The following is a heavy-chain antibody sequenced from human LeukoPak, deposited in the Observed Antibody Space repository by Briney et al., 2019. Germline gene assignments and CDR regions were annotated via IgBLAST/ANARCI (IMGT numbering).Heavy chain of an antibody. V-gene: IGHV1-8*01. CDR1: GYTFTSYD. D-gene: IGHD3-22*01. CDR2: MSPNSGDT. J-gene: IGHJ4*02. CDR3: ARDYYDSSGPPTD. Sequence: ASVKVSCKASGYTFTSYDFNWVRQATGQRPEWMGWMSPNSGDTGYAQKFQDRVTMTRNTSISTAYMELSSLRSDDTAVYYCARDYYDSSGPPTDWGQGTLVTVSS.